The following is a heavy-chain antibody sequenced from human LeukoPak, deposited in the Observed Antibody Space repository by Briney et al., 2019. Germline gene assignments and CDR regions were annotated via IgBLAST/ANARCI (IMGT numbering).Heavy chain of an antibody. CDR3: ATVPQGATVDSYFAY. CDR2: FDPEDGET. CDR1: GYTLTELS. V-gene: IGHV1-24*01. D-gene: IGHD3-16*01. Sequence: ASVKVSCKVSGYTLTELSMHWVRQAPGKGLEWMGGFDPEDGETIYAQKFQGRVTMIEDTSTDTAYMELSSLRSEDTAVYYCATVPQGATVDSYFAYWGQGTLVTVSS. J-gene: IGHJ4*02.